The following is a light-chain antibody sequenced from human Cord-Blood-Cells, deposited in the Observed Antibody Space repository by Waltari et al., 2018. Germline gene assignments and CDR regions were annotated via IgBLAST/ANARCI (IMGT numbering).Light chain of an antibody. V-gene: IGLV2-8*01. CDR3: SSYAGSNNFVV. J-gene: IGLJ2*01. CDR1: SRDFGGYNY. Sequence: QSALTQPPSASGSPGQSVTLSCTGTSRDFGGYNYVSWYQQHPGKDPKLMIYGVSKRPSGVPDRFSGSKSGNTASLTVSGLQAEDEADYYCSSYAGSNNFVVFGGGTKLTVL. CDR2: GVS.